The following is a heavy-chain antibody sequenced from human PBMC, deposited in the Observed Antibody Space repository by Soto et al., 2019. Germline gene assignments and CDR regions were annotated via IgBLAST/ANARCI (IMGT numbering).Heavy chain of an antibody. J-gene: IGHJ4*02. CDR1: GFLLSNYA. D-gene: IGHD3-22*01. CDR2: ISFDGSRT. Sequence: QVPLVASGGGVVQPGRSLRLSCAASGFLLSNYAMHWVRQAPGKGLEWLGVISFDGSRTHYAGSMEGRFTISRDTSKNTLYLQMNSLRAEDTALYFCGREQNSGYYRTADYWGQGTLVTVSS. V-gene: IGHV3-30*14. CDR3: GREQNSGYYRTADY.